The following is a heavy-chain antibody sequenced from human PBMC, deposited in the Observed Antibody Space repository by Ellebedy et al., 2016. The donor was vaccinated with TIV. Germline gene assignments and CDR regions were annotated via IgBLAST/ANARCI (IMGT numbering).Heavy chain of an antibody. CDR2: VKQDGSQK. CDR3: ATVTRTNRAEY. Sequence: GESLKISCVASGLTSSDFWMSWVRQSPGKGLEWVAIVKQDGSQKHYLESVRGRFSISRGNVKDSVFLQLDSLRVEDTAMYYGATVTRTNRAEYWGQGTLVTVSS. V-gene: IGHV3-7*03. J-gene: IGHJ4*02. D-gene: IGHD1-14*01. CDR1: GLTSSDFW.